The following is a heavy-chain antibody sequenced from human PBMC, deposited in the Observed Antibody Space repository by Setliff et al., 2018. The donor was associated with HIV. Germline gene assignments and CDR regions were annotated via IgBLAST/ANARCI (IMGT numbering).Heavy chain of an antibody. CDR2: INTSGTT. Sequence: SETLSLTCTVSGGSISSYYWSWIRQPPGKGLEWIGYINTSGTTNYDPSLRSRVTISIDTSKNQFSLKLNSVTAADTAVYYCARHSPSDYWGQGTLVTVSS. CDR3: ARHSPSDY. J-gene: IGHJ4*02. CDR1: GGSISSYY. V-gene: IGHV4-4*09.